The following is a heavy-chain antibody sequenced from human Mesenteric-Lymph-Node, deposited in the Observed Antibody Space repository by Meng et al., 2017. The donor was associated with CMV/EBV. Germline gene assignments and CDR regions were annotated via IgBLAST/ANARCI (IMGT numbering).Heavy chain of an antibody. CDR2: ITRSGSSI. Sequence: SLKISCTASGFSFDNYAMHWVRQVPGKGLEWVAGITRSGSSIVYVDSVQGRFTISRDNAENFLYLQMNSLRPEDTAFYYCAKDLRGSGIWYPYAFDSWGQGTLVTVSS. D-gene: IGHD6-25*01. CDR3: AKDLRGSGIWYPYAFDS. CDR1: GFSFDNYA. J-gene: IGHJ4*02. V-gene: IGHV3-9*01.